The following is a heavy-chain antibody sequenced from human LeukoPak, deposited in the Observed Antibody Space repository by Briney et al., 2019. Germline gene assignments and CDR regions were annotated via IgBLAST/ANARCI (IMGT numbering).Heavy chain of an antibody. D-gene: IGHD3-16*01. CDR2: ISYSRST. V-gene: IGHV4-59*01. CDR1: GVSISSNY. J-gene: IGHJ4*02. CDR3: LRGERTGGDY. Sequence: PSETLSLTCTVSGVSISSNYWSWIRQPPGKGLEWIGYISYSRSTNYNPSLKSRVTMSVDTSKNQFSLKLSSVTATDTAAYYCLRGERTGGDYWGQGTLVTVSS.